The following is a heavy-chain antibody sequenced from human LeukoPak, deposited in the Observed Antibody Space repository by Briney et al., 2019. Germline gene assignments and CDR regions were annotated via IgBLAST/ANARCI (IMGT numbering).Heavy chain of an antibody. J-gene: IGHJ6*03. Sequence: GGSLRLSCAASGFTFSSYEMNWVRQAPGKGLEWVSSISSSSSYIYYADSVKGRFTISRDNAKNSLYLQMNSLRAEDTAVYYCARGKYQLLAYYYYYMDVWGKGTTVTVSS. D-gene: IGHD2-2*01. CDR1: GFTFSSYE. CDR3: ARGKYQLLAYYYYYMDV. V-gene: IGHV3-21*01. CDR2: ISSSSSYI.